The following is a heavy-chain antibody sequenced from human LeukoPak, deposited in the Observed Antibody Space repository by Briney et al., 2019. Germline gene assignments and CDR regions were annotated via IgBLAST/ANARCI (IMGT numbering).Heavy chain of an antibody. Sequence: GGSLRLSCAASGFTFSSYAMSWVRQAPGKGLEWVSAISGSGGSTYYADSVKGRFTISRDNSKNTLYLQMNSLRAEDTAVYYCARALSSSWYAVYYYYMDVWGKGTTVTVSS. J-gene: IGHJ6*03. CDR1: GFTFSSYA. V-gene: IGHV3-23*01. CDR2: ISGSGGST. D-gene: IGHD6-13*01. CDR3: ARALSSSWYAVYYYYMDV.